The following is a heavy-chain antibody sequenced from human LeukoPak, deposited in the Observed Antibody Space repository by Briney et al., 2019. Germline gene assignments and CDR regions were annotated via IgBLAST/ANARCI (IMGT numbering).Heavy chain of an antibody. J-gene: IGHJ6*03. D-gene: IGHD6-19*01. CDR2: ISSSGSTI. V-gene: IGHV3-48*03. CDR1: GFTFSSYE. CDR3: ARCVYGSGWYHTRHYYMDV. Sequence: GGSLRLSCAASGFTFSSYELIWVRQAPGKGLEWVSYISSSGSTIYYADSVRGRFTISRDNAKNSLYLQMNSLRAEDTAVYYCARCVYGSGWYHTRHYYMDVWGKGTTVTVSS.